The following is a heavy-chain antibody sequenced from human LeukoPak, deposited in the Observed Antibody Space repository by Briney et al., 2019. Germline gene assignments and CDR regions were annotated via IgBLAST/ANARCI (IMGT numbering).Heavy chain of an antibody. CDR2: IYSGGST. D-gene: IGHD6-19*01. CDR3: ARDSYIAVT. V-gene: IGHV3-66*01. J-gene: IGHJ5*02. CDR1: GFTVSSNY. Sequence: QSGGSLRLSCAASGFTVSSNYMNWVREAPGMGLEWVSVIYSGGSTYYADSVKGRFTISRDNSKNTLYLQMNSLRAEDTAVYYCARDSYIAVTWGQGTLVTVSS.